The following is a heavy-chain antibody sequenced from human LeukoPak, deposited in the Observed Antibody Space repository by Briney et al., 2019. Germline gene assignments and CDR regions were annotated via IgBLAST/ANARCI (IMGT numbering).Heavy chain of an antibody. CDR2: IYYSGST. Sequence: SETLSLTCTVSGGSISSSSYYWGWIRQPPGKGLEWIGNIYYSGSTYYNPSLKSRVTISVDTSKNQFSLKLSSVTAADTAVYFCARHRRLSYFDYWGQGTLVTVSS. J-gene: IGHJ4*02. V-gene: IGHV4-39*01. CDR1: GGSISSSSYY. CDR3: ARHRRLSYFDY. D-gene: IGHD2/OR15-2a*01.